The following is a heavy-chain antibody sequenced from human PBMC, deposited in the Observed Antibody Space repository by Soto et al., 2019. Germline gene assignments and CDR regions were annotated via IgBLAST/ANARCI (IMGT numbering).Heavy chain of an antibody. CDR1: GGSISSGGYY. J-gene: IGHJ5*02. V-gene: IGHV4-31*03. CDR3: ARSVFP. Sequence: QVQLQESGPGLVKTSQTLSLTCTVSGGSISSGGYYWSWIRQHPGKGLEWIGYIFYSGSTYYHPSLKSRVTTSVDTSMNQCSPKLRSVTSADTAVYYCARSVFPWGQGTLVTVSS. CDR2: IFYSGST.